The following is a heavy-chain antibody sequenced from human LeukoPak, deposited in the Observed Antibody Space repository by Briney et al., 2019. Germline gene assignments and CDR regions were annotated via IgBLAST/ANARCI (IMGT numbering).Heavy chain of an antibody. D-gene: IGHD5-24*01. V-gene: IGHV3-9*01. J-gene: IGHJ4*02. CDR3: AKDGGLDKYGYNPLDN. CDR1: GFTFEDYA. CDR2: ISWNRGII. Sequence: PGGSLRLSRAASGFTFEDYAMHWVRQVPGKGLEWVSGISWNRGIIEYADSVKGRFTISRDNAKNSLYLQMNSLRVEDTALYYCAKDGGLDKYGYNPLDNWGQGTLVTVSS.